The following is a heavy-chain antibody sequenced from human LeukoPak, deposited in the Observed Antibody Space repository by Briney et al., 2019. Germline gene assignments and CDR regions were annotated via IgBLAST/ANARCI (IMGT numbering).Heavy chain of an antibody. CDR2: ISYDGSNK. Sequence: GGSLRLSCTASGFTFGDYAMGWFRQAPGKGLEWVAVISYDGSNKYYADSVKARFTISRDNSKNTLYLQMNSLRAEDTAVYYCAKDVGSYRYYFDYWGQGTLVTVSS. V-gene: IGHV3-30*04. J-gene: IGHJ4*02. D-gene: IGHD3-16*02. CDR3: AKDVGSYRYYFDY. CDR1: GFTFGDYA.